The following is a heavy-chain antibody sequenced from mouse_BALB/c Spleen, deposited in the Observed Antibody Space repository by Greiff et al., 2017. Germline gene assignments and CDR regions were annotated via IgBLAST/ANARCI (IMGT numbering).Heavy chain of an antibody. D-gene: IGHD2-3*01. CDR1: GFNIKDTY. CDR2: IDPANGNT. CDR3: AREDGYFLFAY. V-gene: IGHV14-3*02. J-gene: IGHJ3*01. Sequence: EVKLQESGAELVKPGASVKLSCTASGFNIKDTYMHWVKQRPEQGLEWIGRIDPANGNTKYDPKFQGKATITADTSSNTAYLQLSSLTSEDTAVYYCAREDGYFLFAYWGQGTLVTVSA.